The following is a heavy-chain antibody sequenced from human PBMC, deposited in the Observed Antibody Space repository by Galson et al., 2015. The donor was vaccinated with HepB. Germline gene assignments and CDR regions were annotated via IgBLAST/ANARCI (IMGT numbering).Heavy chain of an antibody. CDR1: GFNFSLYS. CDR3: ARALPSGIRGGRVFDH. D-gene: IGHD3-10*01. Sequence: SLRLSCAASGFNFSLYSMNWVRQAPGKGLEWVSSISSSGSYIYYGDSVKGRCTVPRDSAKPSVYLQMNSLRGDDTAVYYCARALPSGIRGGRVFDHWGQGTLVTVSS. V-gene: IGHV3-21*01. J-gene: IGHJ4*02. CDR2: ISSSGSYI.